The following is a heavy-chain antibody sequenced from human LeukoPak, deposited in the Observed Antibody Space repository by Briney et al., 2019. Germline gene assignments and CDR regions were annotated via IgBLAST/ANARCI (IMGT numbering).Heavy chain of an antibody. CDR1: GYTFTSYD. D-gene: IGHD3-22*01. CDR3: ARWGGYYDSSGPRVGYYYMDV. Sequence: GASVKVSCKASGYTFTSYDINWVRQAPGQGLEWMGGIIPIFGTANYAQKFQGRVTITADKSTSTAYMELSSLRSEDTAVYYCARWGGYYDSSGPRVGYYYMDVWGKGTTVTVSS. CDR2: IIPIFGTA. V-gene: IGHV1-69*06. J-gene: IGHJ6*03.